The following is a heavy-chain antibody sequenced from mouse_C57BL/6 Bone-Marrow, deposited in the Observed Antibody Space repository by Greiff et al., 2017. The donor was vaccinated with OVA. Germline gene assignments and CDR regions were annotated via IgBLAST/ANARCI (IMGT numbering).Heavy chain of an antibody. D-gene: IGHD1-1*01. CDR2: ISYSGST. CDR3: ARQFITTVQGYFDV. CDR1: GYSITSDY. Sequence: EVKLMESGPGLAKPSQTLSLTCSVTGYSITSDYWNWIRKFPGNKLEYMGYISYSGSTYYNPSLKSRISITRNTSKNQYYLKLNSVTTEDTATYYCARQFITTVQGYFDVWGTGTTVTVSS. V-gene: IGHV3-8*01. J-gene: IGHJ1*03.